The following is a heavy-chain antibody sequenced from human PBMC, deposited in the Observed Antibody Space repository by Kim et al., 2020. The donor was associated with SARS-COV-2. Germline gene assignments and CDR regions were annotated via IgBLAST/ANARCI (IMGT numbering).Heavy chain of an antibody. CDR3: AKDPYYDFWSGYYFDY. Sequence: GGSLRLSCAASGFTFSNYAMSWVRQAPGKGLEWVSDISGSGGSTYYADSVKGRFTISRDNSKNTLYLQMNSLRAEDTAVYYCAKDPYYDFWSGYYFDYWGQGTLVTVSS. V-gene: IGHV3-23*01. J-gene: IGHJ4*02. D-gene: IGHD3-3*01. CDR2: ISGSGGST. CDR1: GFTFSNYA.